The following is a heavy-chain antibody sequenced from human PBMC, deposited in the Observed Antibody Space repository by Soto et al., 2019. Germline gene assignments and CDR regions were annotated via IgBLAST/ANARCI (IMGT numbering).Heavy chain of an antibody. CDR3: ASLLSGYSSGWYHGPIDY. D-gene: IGHD6-19*01. Sequence: SVKVSCKASGGTFSSYAISWVRQAPGQGLEWMGGIIPIFGTANYAQKFQGRVTITADESTSTAYMELSSLRSEDTAVYYCASLLSGYSSGWYHGPIDYWGQGTLVTVTS. J-gene: IGHJ4*02. CDR2: IIPIFGTA. CDR1: GGTFSSYA. V-gene: IGHV1-69*13.